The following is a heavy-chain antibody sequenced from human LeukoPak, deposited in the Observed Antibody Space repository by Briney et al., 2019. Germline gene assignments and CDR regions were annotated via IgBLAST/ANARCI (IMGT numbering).Heavy chain of an antibody. V-gene: IGHV4-31*03. J-gene: IGHJ5*02. D-gene: IGHD6-6*01. CDR3: ARKYSSSPLGFDP. CDR2: IYYSGST. Sequence: SETLSLTCTVSGGSISSGGYYWSWIRQHPGKGLEWTGYIYYSGSTYYNPSLKSRVTISVDTSKNQFSLKLSSVTAADTAVYYCARKYSSSPLGFDPWGQGTLVTVSS. CDR1: GGSISSGGYY.